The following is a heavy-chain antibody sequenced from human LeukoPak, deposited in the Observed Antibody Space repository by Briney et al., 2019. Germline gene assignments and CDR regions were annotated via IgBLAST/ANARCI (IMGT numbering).Heavy chain of an antibody. CDR3: AKEGGAAAGTEIGYYYYYMDV. CDR2: IRYDGSNK. D-gene: IGHD6-13*01. J-gene: IGHJ6*03. Sequence: GGSLRLSCAASGFTFSSYGMRWVRQAPGKGLEWVAFIRYDGSNKYYADSVKGRFTISRDNSKNTLYLQMNSLRAEDTAVYYCAKEGGAAAGTEIGYYYYYMDVWGKGTTVTISS. V-gene: IGHV3-30*02. CDR1: GFTFSSYG.